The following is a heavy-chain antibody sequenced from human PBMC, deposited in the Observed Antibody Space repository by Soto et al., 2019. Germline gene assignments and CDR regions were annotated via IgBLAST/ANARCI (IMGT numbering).Heavy chain of an antibody. V-gene: IGHV1-2*02. Sequence: ASVNASWKGSGYAFTGCYIEWVRQAPGQGLEWMGLVNPNSGGTNYAQKFQGRVTMTRDTSISTAYMELSRLRSDDTAVYYSGWYSYNWFDPWGQGTLVTVSS. D-gene: IGHD6-13*01. CDR1: GYAFTGCY. CDR2: VNPNSGGT. J-gene: IGHJ5*02. CDR3: GWYSYNWFDP.